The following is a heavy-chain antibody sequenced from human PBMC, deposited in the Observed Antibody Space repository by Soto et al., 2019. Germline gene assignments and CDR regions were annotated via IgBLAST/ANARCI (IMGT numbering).Heavy chain of an antibody. V-gene: IGHV1-2*02. CDR3: ATTLRLGELSHPIPFFAY. CDR2: INPNSGGT. D-gene: IGHD3-16*02. CDR1: GYTLTGDY. Sequence: ASLKVAWKAAGYTLTGDYMRWVRQDPTQGLEWMGWINPNSGGTNYAQQFQGRVTMTRDTSISTAYMELSRLRADDTAVYYCATTLRLGELSHPIPFFAYGGQGTLVTVSS. J-gene: IGHJ4*02.